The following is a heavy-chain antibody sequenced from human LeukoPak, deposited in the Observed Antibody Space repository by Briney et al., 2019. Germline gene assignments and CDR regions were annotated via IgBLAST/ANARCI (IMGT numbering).Heavy chain of an antibody. V-gene: IGHV4-59*01. J-gene: IGHJ4*02. CDR1: GGSISSYY. D-gene: IGHD4-11*01. CDR3: ARAPLTTDFDY. Sequence: SETLSLTCTVPGGSISSYYWSWIRQPPGKGLEWIGYIYYSGSTNYNPSLKSRVTISVDTSKNQFSLKLSSVTAADTAVYYCARAPLTTDFDYWGQGTPVTVSS. CDR2: IYYSGST.